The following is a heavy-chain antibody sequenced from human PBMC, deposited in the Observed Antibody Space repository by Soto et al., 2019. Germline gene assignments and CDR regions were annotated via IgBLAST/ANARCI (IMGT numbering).Heavy chain of an antibody. V-gene: IGHV3-74*01. CDR1: GFTFSSFW. CDR3: ATDSGPSDS. J-gene: IGHJ5*01. D-gene: IGHD1-1*01. CDR2: INGDGSGT. Sequence: EVQLVESGGDLVQSGGSLRLSCAASGFTFSSFWMHWFRQSPGAGLVWVSRINGDGSGTNYADFVEGRFTISRDNAKNTLYLQMNSLSAEDTAVYYCATDSGPSDSWGQGTLVTVSS.